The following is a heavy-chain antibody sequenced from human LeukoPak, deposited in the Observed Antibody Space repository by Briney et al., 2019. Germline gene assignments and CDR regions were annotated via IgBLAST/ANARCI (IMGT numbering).Heavy chain of an antibody. D-gene: IGHD2-2*01. CDR2: ISAYNGNT. J-gene: IGHJ4*02. V-gene: IGHV1-18*01. CDR3: ARLRFVVVPAAIDY. CDR1: GYTFTSYG. Sequence: ASVKVSCQASGYTFTSYGISWVRQAPGQGLEWMGWISAYNGNTNYAQKLQSRVTMTTDTSTSTAYMELRSLRSDDTAVYYCARLRFVVVPAAIDYWGQGTLVTVSS.